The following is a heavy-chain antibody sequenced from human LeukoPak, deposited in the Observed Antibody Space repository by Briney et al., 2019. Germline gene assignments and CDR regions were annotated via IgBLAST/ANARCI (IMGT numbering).Heavy chain of an antibody. CDR1: GFSFSDYN. CDR2: ISYDGSNK. V-gene: IGHV3-30*03. Sequence: GGSLRLSCAASGFSFSDYNMHWVRQAPGKGLEWVAVISYDGSNKYYADSVKGRFTISRDNSKNTLYLQMNSLRAEDTAVYYCARDGGSTHFDYWGQGTLVTVSS. J-gene: IGHJ4*02. CDR3: ARDGGSTHFDY.